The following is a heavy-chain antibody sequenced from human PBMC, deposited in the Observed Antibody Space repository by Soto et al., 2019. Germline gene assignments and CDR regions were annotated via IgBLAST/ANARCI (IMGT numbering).Heavy chain of an antibody. CDR2: ISSTSSHI. CDR1: GFTFSSYS. Sequence: ESGGGLVKPGGSLRLSCAASGFTFSSYSMNWVRQAPGKGLEWVSSISSTSSHIYYADSVKGRFTISRDNAKNSLYLQMNRLRAEDTAVYYCARAQVVVIPAAAFYFDSWGQGTLLTVSS. CDR3: ARAQVVVIPAAAFYFDS. J-gene: IGHJ4*02. D-gene: IGHD2-2*01. V-gene: IGHV3-21*01.